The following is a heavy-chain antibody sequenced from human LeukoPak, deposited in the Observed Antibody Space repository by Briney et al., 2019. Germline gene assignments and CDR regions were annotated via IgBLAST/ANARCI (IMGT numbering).Heavy chain of an antibody. Sequence: SVKVSCKASGYTFTGYYMHWVRQAPGQGLEWMGGIIPIFGTANYAQRFQGRVTITADESTSTAYMELSSLRSEDTAVYYCAALQNCSGGSCYSYRGYYYDYYMDVWGKGTTVTISS. D-gene: IGHD2-15*01. CDR2: IIPIFGTA. J-gene: IGHJ6*03. CDR1: GYTFTGYY. V-gene: IGHV1-69*13. CDR3: AALQNCSGGSCYSYRGYYYDYYMDV.